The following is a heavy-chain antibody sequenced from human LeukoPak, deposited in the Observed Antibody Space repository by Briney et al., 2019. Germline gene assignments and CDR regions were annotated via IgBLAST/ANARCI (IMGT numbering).Heavy chain of an antibody. D-gene: IGHD3-16*01. V-gene: IGHV3-9*01. CDR3: ARVAHNVWAFSSDH. J-gene: IGHJ4*02. CDR2: ISWNSVFI. CDR1: GFTFDDYA. Sequence: GRSLRLSCVASGFTFDDYAMHWVRQAPGKGLEWVSGISWNSVFIGYADSVEGRFTISRDNAKNSLYLQMNDLRGDDTALYFCARVAHNVWAFSSDHWGQGTLVTVSS.